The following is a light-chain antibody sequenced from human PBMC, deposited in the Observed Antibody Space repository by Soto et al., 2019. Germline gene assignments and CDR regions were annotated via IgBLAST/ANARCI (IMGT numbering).Light chain of an antibody. J-gene: IGLJ2*01. Sequence: QSALTQPPSASGSPGQSVTISCTGTSSDVGNYNSVSWYQQHPGKAPKLLIYDVSQRPSGVPDRFSGSKSGNTASLTISGLQAEDEADYYCSSYTSSSTLVVFGGGTKLTVL. CDR2: DVS. CDR1: SSDVGNYNS. CDR3: SSYTSSSTLVV. V-gene: IGLV2-18*02.